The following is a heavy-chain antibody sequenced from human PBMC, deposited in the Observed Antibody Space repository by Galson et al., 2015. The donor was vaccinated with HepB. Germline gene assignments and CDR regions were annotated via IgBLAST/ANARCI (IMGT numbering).Heavy chain of an antibody. CDR2: IIPILGIA. V-gene: IGHV1-69*04. Sequence: SVKVSCKASGGTFSSYAISWVRQAPGQGLEWMGRIIPILGIANYAQKFQGRVTITADKSTSTAYMELSSLRSEDTAVYYCARYPSVGSSWDYYYYYMDVWGKGTTVTVSS. D-gene: IGHD6-6*01. CDR1: GGTFSSYA. CDR3: ARYPSVGSSWDYYYYYMDV. J-gene: IGHJ6*03.